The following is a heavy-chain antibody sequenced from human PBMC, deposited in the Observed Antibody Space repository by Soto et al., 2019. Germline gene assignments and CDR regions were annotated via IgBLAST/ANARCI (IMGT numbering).Heavy chain of an antibody. J-gene: IGHJ4*02. CDR2: INPYNHNT. V-gene: IGHV1-18*04. D-gene: IGHD1-20*01. CDR1: GYTFTTYG. Sequence: QVQLVQSGAEVKKPGASVKVSCKAFGYTFTTYGISWVRQAPGQGLEWMGWINPYNHNTYYAQKIQGRVTMTTDTSTRTADMELRSLRSDDSAIYYCARAEKWVTGNMGGYWGQGTLVTVYS. CDR3: ARAEKWVTGNMGGY.